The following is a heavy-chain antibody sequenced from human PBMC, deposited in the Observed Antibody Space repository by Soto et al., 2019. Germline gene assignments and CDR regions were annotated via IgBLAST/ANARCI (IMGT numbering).Heavy chain of an antibody. CDR1: ADTFTSYY. CDR2: INPNGGST. CDR3: VRSHGTLGEIVLEPSSVWCLGP. D-gene: IGHD2-8*02. J-gene: IGHJ5*02. Sequence: GASVKVSCKAPADTFTSYYIHWVRQAPGHGLEWMGIINPNGGSTRFAQTFQGRITMTTDTSTSTVYMELRSLRSDDTALYFCVRSHGTLGEIVLEPSSVWCLGPWGQGTLVTVSS. V-gene: IGHV1-46*01.